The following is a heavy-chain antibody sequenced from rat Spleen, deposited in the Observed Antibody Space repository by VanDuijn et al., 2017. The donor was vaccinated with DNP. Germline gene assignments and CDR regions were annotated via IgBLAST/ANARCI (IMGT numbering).Heavy chain of an antibody. Sequence: QVQLKESGPGLVQPSQTLSLTCTVSGFSLTSYTVSWVRQPPGEGLEWIAAMSSGGNTYYNSALKSRLSVSRDTSKSQVFLKMNSLQTEDTAMYFCARSGVYRSYALDVWGQGTSVTVSS. D-gene: IGHD1-10*01. CDR3: ARSGVYRSYALDV. J-gene: IGHJ4*01. V-gene: IGHV2-6*01. CDR1: GFSLTSYT. CDR2: MSSGGNT.